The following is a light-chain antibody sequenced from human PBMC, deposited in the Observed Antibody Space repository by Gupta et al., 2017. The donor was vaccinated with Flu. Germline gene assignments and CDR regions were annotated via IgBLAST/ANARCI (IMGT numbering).Light chain of an antibody. Sequence: EIVLTQSPATLSLSPGERATLSCRASQSVGSYLAWYQHKPGQSPRLLIHDASTRATGIPARFSGSGAGTDFTLTISSLEPEDFAIYYCQERINWPPRYTFGQGTKLE. J-gene: IGKJ2*01. V-gene: IGKV3-11*01. CDR2: DAS. CDR3: QERINWPPRYT. CDR1: QSVGSY.